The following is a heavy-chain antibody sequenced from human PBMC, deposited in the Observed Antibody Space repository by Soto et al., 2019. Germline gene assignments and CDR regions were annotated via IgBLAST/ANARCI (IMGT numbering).Heavy chain of an antibody. Sequence: QVQLVQSGPEVRKPGASVKVSCEASGYTFTTSGISWVRQVPGQGLEWMGWISTYNGDTNSAQNFQGRVLMTADTSTGTAYMELMSLKSDDTAVYYCARQGSWPYYYYGLDVWRQGTIVTVSS. CDR2: ISTYNGDT. CDR3: ARQGSWPYYYYGLDV. V-gene: IGHV1-18*01. CDR1: GYTFTTSG. D-gene: IGHD1-26*01. J-gene: IGHJ6*02.